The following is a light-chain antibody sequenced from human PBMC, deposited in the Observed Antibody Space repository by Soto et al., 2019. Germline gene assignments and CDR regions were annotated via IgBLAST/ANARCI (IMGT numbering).Light chain of an antibody. Sequence: QSALAQPAAVSGSPGQAITISCTGTSSDVGGYNYVSWYQQHPGKAPKLMIYEVSNRPSGVSNRFSGSKSGNTASLTISALQAEDEADYYCSSYTSSSILFGTGTKVTVL. CDR1: SSDVGGYNY. J-gene: IGLJ1*01. CDR3: SSYTSSSIL. CDR2: EVS. V-gene: IGLV2-14*01.